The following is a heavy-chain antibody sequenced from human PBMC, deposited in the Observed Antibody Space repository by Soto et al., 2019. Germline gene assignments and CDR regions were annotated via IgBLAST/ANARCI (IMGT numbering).Heavy chain of an antibody. CDR3: ARERGEWFGDLFPHGWLGP. V-gene: IGHV4-59*01. D-gene: IGHD3-10*01. J-gene: IGHJ5*02. Sequence: PSETLSLTCTVSGGSISDYYWSWIRQPPGKGLEWIGYILYTGYTNYNPSRKSPITISIDTSRNQFSLRLSSVTAADPAVYYCARERGEWFGDLFPHGWLGPWRQGPLVTVS. CDR2: ILYTGYT. CDR1: GGSISDYY.